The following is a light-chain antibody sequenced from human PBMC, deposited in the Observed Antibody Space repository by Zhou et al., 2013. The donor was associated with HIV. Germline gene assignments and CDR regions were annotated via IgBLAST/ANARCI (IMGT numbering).Light chain of an antibody. CDR1: QTIGTW. J-gene: IGKJ1*01. Sequence: DIQMTQSPSTLSASVGDTVTITCRASQTIGTWMAWYQQKPQTAPRLLIYRSSTLQSGVPSRFRGSGSATEFTLTIFSLQPEDFATYYCQQYASYSQTFGQGTKV. CDR3: QQYASYSQT. V-gene: IGKV1-5*03. CDR2: RSS.